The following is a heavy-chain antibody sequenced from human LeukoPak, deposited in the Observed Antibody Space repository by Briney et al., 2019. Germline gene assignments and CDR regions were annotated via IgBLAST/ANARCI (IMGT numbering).Heavy chain of an antibody. CDR1: GFTFSSYW. V-gene: IGHV3-7*01. Sequence: GGSLRLSCAASGFTFSSYWMSWVRQAPGKGLEWVANIKQDGSEKYYVDSVKGRFTISRDNAKNSLYLQMNSLRAEDTAVYYCARDLSGNWGSHAFDIWGQGTLVTVSS. D-gene: IGHD7-27*01. J-gene: IGHJ4*02. CDR3: ARDLSGNWGSHAFDI. CDR2: IKQDGSEK.